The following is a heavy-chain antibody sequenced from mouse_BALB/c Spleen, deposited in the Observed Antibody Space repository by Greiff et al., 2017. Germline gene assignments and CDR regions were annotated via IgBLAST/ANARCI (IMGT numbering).Heavy chain of an antibody. V-gene: IGHV1-77*01. CDR3: ARSGGYDGLYAMDY. CDR1: GYTFTDYY. D-gene: IGHD2-2*01. CDR2: IYPGSGNT. J-gene: IGHJ4*01. Sequence: QVQLKESGAELARPGASVKLSCKASGYTFTDYYINWVKQRTGQGLEWIGEIYPGSGNTYYNEKFKGKATLTADKSSSTAYMQLSSLTSEDSAVYFCARSGGYDGLYAMDYWGQGTSVTVSS.